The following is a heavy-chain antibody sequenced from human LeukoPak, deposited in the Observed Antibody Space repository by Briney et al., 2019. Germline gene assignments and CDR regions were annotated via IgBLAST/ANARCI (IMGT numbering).Heavy chain of an antibody. Sequence: GGSLRLSCAASGFSFSSYEMNWVRQAPGKGLEWVSYISSSGGSIYYADSVKGRFTISRDNAKNSVFLQMNSLRAEDTAVYYCARDSSSSAWRSNWCDLWGQGTVVTVSS. CDR1: GFSFSSYE. J-gene: IGHJ5*02. D-gene: IGHD6-19*01. CDR2: ISSSGGSI. V-gene: IGHV3-48*03. CDR3: ARDSSSSAWRSNWCDL.